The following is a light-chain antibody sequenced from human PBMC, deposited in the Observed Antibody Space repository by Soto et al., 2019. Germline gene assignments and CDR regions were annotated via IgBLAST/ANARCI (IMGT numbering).Light chain of an antibody. CDR3: QQYTNAHGIT. V-gene: IGKV3-20*01. Sequence: PAERATLSCRASQGVGNKYLAWYQQRPGQAPSLLIYAASSRATGVPDRFSGSGSGTDFTLTISRLEPEDFAVYYCQQYTNAHGITFGQGTRLEIK. J-gene: IGKJ5*01. CDR1: QGVGNKY. CDR2: AAS.